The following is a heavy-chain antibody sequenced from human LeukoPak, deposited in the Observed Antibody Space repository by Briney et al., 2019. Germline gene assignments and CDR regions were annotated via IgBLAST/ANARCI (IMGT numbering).Heavy chain of an antibody. CDR1: GFTFSTYA. D-gene: IGHD3-22*01. J-gene: IGHJ4*02. CDR2: ISGGGGST. V-gene: IGHV3-23*01. Sequence: GSLRLSCAASGFTFSTYAMSWVRQAPGKGLEWVSSISGGGGSTYYPDSVRGRFTISRDNSKNTLYLQMNSLRAEDTAVYYCAKSSYYDSSGYYREYYFDYWGQGTLVTVSS. CDR3: AKSSYYDSSGYYREYYFDY.